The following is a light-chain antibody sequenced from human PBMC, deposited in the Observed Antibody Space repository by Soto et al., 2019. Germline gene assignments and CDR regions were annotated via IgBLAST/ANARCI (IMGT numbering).Light chain of an antibody. CDR1: QSLSVSY. CDR2: GTS. CDR3: HQFGDSPQS. Sequence: EIVLTQSPGTLSLSPGDRATLSCRASQSLSVSYIAWYQQRPGQAPRLLIYGTSTRATGIPDRFSGSGSGTDFTLASIRLEPDDFAVYYCHQFGDSPQSVGQGTTVEI. J-gene: IGKJ1*01. V-gene: IGKV3-20*01.